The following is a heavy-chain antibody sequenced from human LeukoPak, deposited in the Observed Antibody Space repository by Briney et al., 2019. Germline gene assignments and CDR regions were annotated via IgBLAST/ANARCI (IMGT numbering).Heavy chain of an antibody. V-gene: IGHV3-30*02. Sequence: PGGSLRLSCAASGFTFSSYGMHWVRQAPGKGLEWVSFIRYDGSNEYYADSVKGRFTIPRDNSKNTLYLQMNSLRAEDTAVYYCAKVKDQDYYYYYYMDVWGKGTTVTISS. CDR1: GFTFSSYG. J-gene: IGHJ6*03. CDR2: IRYDGSNE. CDR3: AKVKDQDYYYYYYMDV.